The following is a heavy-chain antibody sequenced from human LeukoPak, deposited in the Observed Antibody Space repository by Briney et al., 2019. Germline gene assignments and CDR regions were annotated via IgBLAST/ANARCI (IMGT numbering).Heavy chain of an antibody. CDR3: AKQSSSWSLSFDY. J-gene: IGHJ4*02. Sequence: SETLSLTCTVSGYSISSGYYWGWIRQPPGKGLEWIGSIYHSGSTYYNPSLKSRVTISVDTSKNQFSLKLSSVTAADTAVYYCAKQSSSWSLSFDYWGQGTLVTVSS. CDR1: GYSISSGYY. CDR2: IYHSGST. V-gene: IGHV4-38-2*02. D-gene: IGHD6-13*01.